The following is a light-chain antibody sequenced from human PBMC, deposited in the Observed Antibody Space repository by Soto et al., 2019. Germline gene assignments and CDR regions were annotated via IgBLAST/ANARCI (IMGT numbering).Light chain of an antibody. J-gene: IGLJ1*01. Sequence: QLVLTQPPSVSRAPGQRVTISCTGSSSNIGAGYYVHWYQHLPGTAPKLLMYGNSNRPSGVPDRFSGSKSGTSASLAITGLQAEDEADYYCQSYDSSLSGYVFGTGTKLTVL. CDR2: GNS. V-gene: IGLV1-40*01. CDR1: SSNIGAGYY. CDR3: QSYDSSLSGYV.